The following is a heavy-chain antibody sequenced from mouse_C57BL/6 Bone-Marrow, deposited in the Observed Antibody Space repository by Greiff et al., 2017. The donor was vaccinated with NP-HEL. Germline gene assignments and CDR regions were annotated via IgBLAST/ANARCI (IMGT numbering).Heavy chain of an antibody. J-gene: IGHJ1*03. CDR3: ARGAYYSWYFDV. Sequence: VQLQQPGAELVKPGASVKLSCKASGYTFTSYWMHWVKQRPGQGLEWIGMIHPNSGSTKYNEKFKSKATLTVDKSSSTAYMQLSSLTSEDSAVYYCARGAYYSWYFDVWGTGTTVTVSS. CDR2: IHPNSGST. CDR1: GYTFTSYW. D-gene: IGHD2-12*01. V-gene: IGHV1-64*01.